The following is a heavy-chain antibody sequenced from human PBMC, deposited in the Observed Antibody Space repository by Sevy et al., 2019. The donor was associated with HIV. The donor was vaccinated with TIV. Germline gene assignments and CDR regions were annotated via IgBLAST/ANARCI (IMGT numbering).Heavy chain of an antibody. D-gene: IGHD2-21*01. Sequence: GGSLRLSCAASGFSFNDHAMHWIRQVPGKGLEWVSRVSWNSRNIGYGDSVKGRFTISRDNANHFLYLEMNSLRPEDTAFYYCAKDINRGCDGVNCYPYYYYFYGLDVWGQWTTVTVSS. CDR3: AKDINRGCDGVNCYPYYYYFYGLDV. CDR2: VSWNSRNI. CDR1: GFSFNDHA. J-gene: IGHJ6*02. V-gene: IGHV3-9*01.